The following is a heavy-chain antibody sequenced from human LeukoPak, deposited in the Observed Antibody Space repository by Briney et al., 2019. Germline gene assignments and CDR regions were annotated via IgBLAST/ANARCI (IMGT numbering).Heavy chain of an antibody. Sequence: ASVKVSCKASGGTFSIYAISWVRQAPGQGLEWMGGIIPIFGTASYAQKFQGRVTITADESTSTAYMELSSLRSEDTAVYYCARVLGTAAAGTSWFDPWGQGTLVTVSS. CDR3: ARVLGTAAAGTSWFDP. D-gene: IGHD6-13*01. V-gene: IGHV1-69*13. CDR2: IIPIFGTA. CDR1: GGTFSIYA. J-gene: IGHJ5*02.